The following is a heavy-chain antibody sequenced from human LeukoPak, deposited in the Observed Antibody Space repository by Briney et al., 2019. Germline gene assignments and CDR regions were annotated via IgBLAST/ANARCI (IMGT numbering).Heavy chain of an antibody. CDR1: GFTVSSNY. V-gene: IGHV3-53*01. D-gene: IGHD6-13*01. CDR3: AREAAGWSSSVYYFDY. Sequence: PGGYLRLSCAASGFTVSSNYMSWVRQAPGKGLEWVSVIYSGGSTYYADSVKGRFTISRDNSKNTLYLQMNSLRAEDTAVYYCAREAAGWSSSVYYFDYLGQGTLVTVSS. J-gene: IGHJ4*02. CDR2: IYSGGST.